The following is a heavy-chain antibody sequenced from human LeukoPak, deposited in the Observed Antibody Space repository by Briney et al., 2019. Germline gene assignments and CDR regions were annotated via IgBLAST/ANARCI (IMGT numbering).Heavy chain of an antibody. CDR1: GFTFSSYA. Sequence: GGSLRLSCAASGFTFSSYAMHWVRQAPGKGLEWVAVISYGGSNKYYADSVKGRFTISRDNSKNTLYLQMNSLRAEDTAVYYCARDHSRGLLWFGEFLFDPWGQGTLVTVSS. D-gene: IGHD3-10*01. CDR2: ISYGGSNK. J-gene: IGHJ5*02. CDR3: ARDHSRGLLWFGEFLFDP. V-gene: IGHV3-30-3*01.